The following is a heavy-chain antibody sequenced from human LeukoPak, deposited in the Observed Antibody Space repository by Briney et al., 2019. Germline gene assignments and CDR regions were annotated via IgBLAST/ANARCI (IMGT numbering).Heavy chain of an antibody. CDR1: GFTFGDYA. V-gene: IGHV3-49*04. J-gene: IGHJ5*02. Sequence: GGSLRLSCTASGFTFGDYAMSWVRQAPGEGLEWLGFIRTKAYGGTTEYAASVKGRFSISRDDSKSIAYLQMNSLKSEDTAVCYCVYSFGYSWGQGTLVTVSS. CDR2: IRTKAYGGTT. CDR3: VYSFGYS. D-gene: IGHD5-18*01.